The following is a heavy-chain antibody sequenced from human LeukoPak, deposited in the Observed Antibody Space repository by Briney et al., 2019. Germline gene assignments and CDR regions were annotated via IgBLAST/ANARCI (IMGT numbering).Heavy chain of an antibody. CDR3: ATYLSLDGGFDY. J-gene: IGHJ4*02. D-gene: IGHD2-2*02. CDR1: GYTFTSYD. CDR2: MNPNSGNT. V-gene: IGHV1-8*01. Sequence: GASVKVCCKAAGYTFTSYDINWVRQATGQGLEWMGWMNPNSGNTGYAQKFQGRVTMTRNTSISTAYMELSSLRSEDTAVYYCATYLSLDGGFDYWGQGTLVTVSS.